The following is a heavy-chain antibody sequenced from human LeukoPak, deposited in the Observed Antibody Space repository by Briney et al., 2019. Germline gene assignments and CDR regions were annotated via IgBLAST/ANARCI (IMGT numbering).Heavy chain of an antibody. CDR1: GFTFSSYW. J-gene: IGHJ5*02. CDR3: ARDAYGDASES. CDR2: LNQDGSDK. V-gene: IGHV3-7*01. D-gene: IGHD2-2*01. Sequence: GGSLRLSCAASGFTFSSYWMTWVRQAPGKGPEWVANLNQDGSDKYYVDSVKGRFTISRDNAKNSLYLQMNSLRAEDTAVYYCARDAYGDASESWGQGILVTVSS.